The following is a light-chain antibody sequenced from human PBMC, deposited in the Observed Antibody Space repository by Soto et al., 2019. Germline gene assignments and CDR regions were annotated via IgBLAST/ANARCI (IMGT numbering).Light chain of an antibody. Sequence: AIQLTQSPSSLSASVGDRVTITCRAGQGISSTLAWYQQKPGEAPKLLIYHASSLQSGVPSRFSGSGSGTDFTLTISSLQPEDFATYYCQQFNNYPLTFGGGTKVEIK. J-gene: IGKJ4*01. CDR2: HAS. CDR3: QQFNNYPLT. CDR1: QGISST. V-gene: IGKV1D-13*01.